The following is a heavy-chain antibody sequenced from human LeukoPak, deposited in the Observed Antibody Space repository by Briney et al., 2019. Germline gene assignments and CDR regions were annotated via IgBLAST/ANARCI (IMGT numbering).Heavy chain of an antibody. CDR3: TTMVGSPTY. Sequence: GGSLRLSCAGSGFNFNYAWMTWLRQAPGKGLEWVGRIKSQRDGGATDYAAPVKSRFSLSRDDSRNTVLLQMTSLKTDDTGVYYCTTMVGSPTYWGQGALVTVSS. CDR2: IKSQRDGGAT. J-gene: IGHJ4*02. CDR1: GFNFNYAW. D-gene: IGHD4-23*01. V-gene: IGHV3-15*01.